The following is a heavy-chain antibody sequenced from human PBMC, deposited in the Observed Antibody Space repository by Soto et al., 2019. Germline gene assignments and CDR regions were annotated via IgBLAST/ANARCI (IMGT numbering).Heavy chain of an antibody. D-gene: IGHD3-3*01. CDR2: ISGSGGST. J-gene: IGHJ4*02. Sequence: LRLSCAASGFTFSSYAMSWVRQAPGKGLEWVSAISGSGGSTYYADSVKGWFTISRDNSKNTLYLRMNSLRAEDTAVYYCAKGTASHDYYYDFWSGYYGSYYFDYWGQGTLVTVSS. V-gene: IGHV3-23*01. CDR1: GFTFSSYA. CDR3: AKGTASHDYYYDFWSGYYGSYYFDY.